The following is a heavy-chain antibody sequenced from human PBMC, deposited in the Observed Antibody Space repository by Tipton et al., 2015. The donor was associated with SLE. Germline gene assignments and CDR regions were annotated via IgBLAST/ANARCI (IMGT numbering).Heavy chain of an antibody. CDR3: ARAPWYPGYFDL. J-gene: IGHJ2*01. CDR1: GGSISSHY. V-gene: IGHV4-59*11. Sequence: TLSLTCTVSGGSISSHYWSWIRQPPGKGLEWIGYIYYSGSTNYNPSLKSRVTISVDTSKNQFSLKQSSVTAADTAVYYCARAPWYPGYFDLWGRGTLVTVSS. D-gene: IGHD2-15*01. CDR2: IYYSGST.